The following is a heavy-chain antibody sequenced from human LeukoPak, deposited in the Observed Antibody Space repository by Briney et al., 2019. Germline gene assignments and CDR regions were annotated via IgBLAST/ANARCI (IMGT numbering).Heavy chain of an antibody. V-gene: IGHV3-48*04. CDR1: GFTFSSYS. CDR2: ISSSSSTI. Sequence: GGSLRLSCAASGFTFSSYSMNWVRQAPGKGLEWVSYISSSSSTIYYADSVKGRFTFSRDNAKNSLYLQMNSLRAEDTAVYYCARERKWELYYYGMDVWGQGTTVTVSS. J-gene: IGHJ6*02. D-gene: IGHD1-26*01. CDR3: ARERKWELYYYGMDV.